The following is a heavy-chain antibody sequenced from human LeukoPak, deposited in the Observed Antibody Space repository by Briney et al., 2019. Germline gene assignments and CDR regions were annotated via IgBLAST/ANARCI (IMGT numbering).Heavy chain of an antibody. CDR2: IRSKAYGGTT. D-gene: IGHD6-13*01. Sequence: GGSLRLSCTASGFTFGDYAMSWVRQAPGKGLEWVGFIRSKAYGGTTEYAASVKGRFTISRDDSKSIAYLQMNSLKTEDTAVYYCTRGAGSSWPNYFDYWGQGTLVTVSS. CDR3: TRGAGSSWPNYFDY. CDR1: GFTFGDYA. J-gene: IGHJ4*02. V-gene: IGHV3-49*04.